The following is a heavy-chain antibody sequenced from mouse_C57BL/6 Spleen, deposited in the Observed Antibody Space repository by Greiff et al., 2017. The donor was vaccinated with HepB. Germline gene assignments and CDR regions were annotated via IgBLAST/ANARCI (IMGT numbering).Heavy chain of an antibody. CDR3: AREGLAY. CDR1: GYTFTSYG. J-gene: IGHJ3*01. V-gene: IGHV1-81*01. Sequence: VQGVESGAELARPGASVKLSCKASGYTFTSYGISWVKQRTGQGLEWIGEIYPRSGNTYYNEKFKGKATLTADKSSSKAYMELRSLTSEDSAVYFCAREGLAYWGQGTLVTVSA. CDR2: IYPRSGNT.